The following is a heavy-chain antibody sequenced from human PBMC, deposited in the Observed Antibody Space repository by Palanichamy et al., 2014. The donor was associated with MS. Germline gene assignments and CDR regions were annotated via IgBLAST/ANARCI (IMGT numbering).Heavy chain of an antibody. V-gene: IGHV3-33*01. CDR2: IWYDGSNK. CDR3: ARGGEYQLLDYYYYGMDV. D-gene: IGHD2-2*01. CDR1: GFTFSSYG. J-gene: IGHJ6*02. Sequence: QVQLVESGGGVVQPGRSLRLSCAASGFTFSSYGMHWVRQAPGKGLEWVAVIWYDGSNKYYADSVKGRFTISRDNSKNTLYLQMNSLRAEDTAVYYCARGGEYQLLDYYYYGMDVWGQGTTVTVSS.